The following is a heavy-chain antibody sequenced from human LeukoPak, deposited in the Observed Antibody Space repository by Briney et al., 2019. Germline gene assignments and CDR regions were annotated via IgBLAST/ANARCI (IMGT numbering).Heavy chain of an antibody. V-gene: IGHV3-23*01. CDR1: GFTFRSYA. Sequence: GGSLRLSCVVSGFTFRSYAMSWVRKAPGKGLEWVSAISGSGGSTYDADSVKGRFTISRDNSKNTLYLQMNSLRVEDTAVYYCAKPSSGYTSFHIWDQGTMVTVSS. CDR3: AKPSSGYTSFHI. CDR2: ISGSGGST. J-gene: IGHJ3*02. D-gene: IGHD3-22*01.